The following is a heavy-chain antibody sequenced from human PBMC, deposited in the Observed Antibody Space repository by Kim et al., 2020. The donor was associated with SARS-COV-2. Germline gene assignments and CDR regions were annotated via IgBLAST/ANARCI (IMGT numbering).Heavy chain of an antibody. J-gene: IGHJ4*02. D-gene: IGHD1-26*01. CDR3: SRSTVGAYFDY. V-gene: IGHV3-53*01. CDR2: ST. Sequence: STTYADSLKCRFTISRVIPKDTLYLQMNSLRADDTAVYYCSRSTVGAYFDYWGQGSLVSVSS.